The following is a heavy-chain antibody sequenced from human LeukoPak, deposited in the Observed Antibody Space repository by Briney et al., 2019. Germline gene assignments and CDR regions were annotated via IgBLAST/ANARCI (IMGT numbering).Heavy chain of an antibody. D-gene: IGHD2-2*01. CDR2: IIPIFGTA. J-gene: IGHJ4*02. V-gene: IGHV1-69*06. CDR3: AAEGGSTSYRPDY. Sequence: GASVKVSCKASGGTFSSYAISWVRQAPGQGLEWMGGIIPIFGTANYAQKFQGRVTITADKSTSTAYMELSSLRSEDTAVYYCAAEGGSTSYRPDYWGQGTLVTVSS. CDR1: GGTFSSYA.